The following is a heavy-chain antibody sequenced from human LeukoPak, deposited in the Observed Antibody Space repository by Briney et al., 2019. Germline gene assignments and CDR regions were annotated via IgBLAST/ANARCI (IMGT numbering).Heavy chain of an antibody. J-gene: IGHJ6*03. CDR2: MNPNSGNT. CDR1: GYTFTSYD. V-gene: IGHV1-8*01. Sequence: ASVKVSXKASGYTFTSYDINWVRQATGQGLEWMGWMNPNSGNTGYAQKFQGRVTVTRNTSISTAYMELSSLRSEDTAVYYCARGPDYYYYMDVWGKGTTVTVSS. CDR3: ARGPDYYYYMDV.